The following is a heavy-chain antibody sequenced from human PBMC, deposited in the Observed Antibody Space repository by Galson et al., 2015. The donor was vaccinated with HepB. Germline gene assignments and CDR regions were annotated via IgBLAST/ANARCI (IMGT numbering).Heavy chain of an antibody. CDR1: GLTFSSYA. Sequence: SLRLSCAASGLTFSSYAMTWVRQAPENGLKLVSAISGSGGSTYYTDSVKGRFTISRDNSKNTLYLQMNSLRAEDTAVYYCAKGVTIFGAFIMSWEYFDYWGQGILVTVSS. CDR2: ISGSGGST. V-gene: IGHV3-23*01. J-gene: IGHJ4*02. CDR3: AKGVTIFGAFIMSWEYFDY. D-gene: IGHD3-3*01.